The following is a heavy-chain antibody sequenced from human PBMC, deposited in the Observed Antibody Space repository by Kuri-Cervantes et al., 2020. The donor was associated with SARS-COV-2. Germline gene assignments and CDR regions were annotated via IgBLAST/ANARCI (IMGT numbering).Heavy chain of an antibody. Sequence: ESLKISCAASGFTFSSYSMNWVRQAPGKGLEWVSSISSSSSYIYYADSVKGRFTISRDNAKNSLYLQMNSLRAEDTAVYYCARDPVALGETQGGYWGQGTLVTVSS. CDR2: ISSSSSYI. CDR1: GFTFSSYS. J-gene: IGHJ4*02. CDR3: ARDPVALGETQGGY. V-gene: IGHV3-21*01. D-gene: IGHD3-10*01.